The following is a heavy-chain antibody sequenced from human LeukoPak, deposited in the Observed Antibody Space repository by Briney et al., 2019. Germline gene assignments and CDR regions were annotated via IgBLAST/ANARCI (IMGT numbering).Heavy chain of an antibody. Sequence: PSETLSLTCTVSGGSISSGTYCWNWIRQHAGKGLEWIGRIYTSGSTNYNPSLKSRVTISVDTSKNQFSLKLTSVTAADTARYYRATDPYDTSSKDAFDIRGQRTIVSVSS. CDR3: ATDPYDTSSKDAFDI. V-gene: IGHV4-61*02. CDR1: GGSISSGTYC. D-gene: IGHD3-22*01. CDR2: IYTSGST. J-gene: IGHJ3*02.